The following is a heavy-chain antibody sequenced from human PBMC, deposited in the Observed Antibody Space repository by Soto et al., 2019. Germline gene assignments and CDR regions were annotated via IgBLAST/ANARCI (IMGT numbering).Heavy chain of an antibody. Sequence: SVKVSCKAAGYTFTSDAIRWVLQAPGQRLEWMGWINAGNGNTKYSQNFQGRVTFTKDTSASTAFMELSSLRSDDTAVYYCAKAISKSSTGNCFDPWGQGTLVTVSS. CDR3: AKAISKSSTGNCFDP. CDR2: INAGNGNT. CDR1: GYTFTSDA. V-gene: IGHV1-3*01. J-gene: IGHJ5*02. D-gene: IGHD2-2*01.